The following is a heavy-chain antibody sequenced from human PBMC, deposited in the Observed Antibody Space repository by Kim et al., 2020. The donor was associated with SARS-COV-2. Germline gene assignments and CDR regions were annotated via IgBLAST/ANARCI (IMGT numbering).Heavy chain of an antibody. V-gene: IGHV1-3*04. CDR1: GYTLTSFA. CDR3: ARDGFYNYQASGASDF. J-gene: IGHJ4*01. Sequence: ASVKVSCKTSGYTLTSFAMHWVRQAPGQGIEWVGWSHTGSGETKYSQKFQGRVTISMDTSASTGYLDLSGLRSEDTAVYYCARDGFYNYQASGASDFWGKGTLVTVTS. D-gene: IGHD3-10*01. CDR2: SHTGSGET.